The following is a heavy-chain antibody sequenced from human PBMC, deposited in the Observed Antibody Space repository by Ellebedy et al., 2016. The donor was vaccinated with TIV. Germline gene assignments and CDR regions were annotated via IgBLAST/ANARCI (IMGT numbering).Heavy chain of an antibody. CDR1: GFTFSNYW. CDR2: IKQDGSEK. J-gene: IGHJ5*02. Sequence: GGSLRLSXVASGFTFSNYWMSWVRQAPGKGLEWVASIKQDGSEKYSVDSVKGRFTISRDNAKNSLYLLMNSLRAEDTAVYYCAREGYSGYDCWFNPWGQGTLVTVSS. CDR3: AREGYSGYDCWFNP. D-gene: IGHD5-12*01. V-gene: IGHV3-7*01.